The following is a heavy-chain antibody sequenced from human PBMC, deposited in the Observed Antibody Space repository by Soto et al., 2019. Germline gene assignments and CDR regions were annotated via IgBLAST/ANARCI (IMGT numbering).Heavy chain of an antibody. V-gene: IGHV4-34*01. CDR3: ARGRIVVLPAARHNWFDP. CDR2: INHSGST. D-gene: IGHD2-2*01. CDR1: GGSFSGYY. Sequence: QVQLQQWGAGLLKPSETLSLTCAVYGGSFSGYYWSWIRQPPGKGLEWIGEINHSGSTNYNPSLKSRVTISVDTSKNQFSLKLRSVTAADTAVYYCARGRIVVLPAARHNWFDPWGQGTLVTVSS. J-gene: IGHJ5*02.